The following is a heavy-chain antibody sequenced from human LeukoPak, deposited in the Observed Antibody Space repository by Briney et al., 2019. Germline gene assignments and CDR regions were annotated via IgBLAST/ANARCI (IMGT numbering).Heavy chain of an antibody. CDR3: ARRGGDYFDY. J-gene: IGHJ4*02. Sequence: GESLKISCKGSGYKFADYWIVWVRQMPGKGLEYMGIIFPGESDIRYSQSFQGQVTISADKTINTAYLQWSSLKASDTAMYYCARRGGDYFDYWGQGTLVTVSS. V-gene: IGHV5-51*01. CDR1: GYKFADYW. D-gene: IGHD4-23*01. CDR2: IFPGESDI.